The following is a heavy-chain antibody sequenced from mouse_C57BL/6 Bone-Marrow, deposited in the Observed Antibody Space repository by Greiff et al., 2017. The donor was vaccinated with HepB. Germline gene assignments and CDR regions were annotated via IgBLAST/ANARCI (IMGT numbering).Heavy chain of an antibody. CDR3: ARHEDIYYGSSSTSSFAY. V-gene: IGHV1-62-2*01. J-gene: IGHJ3*01. D-gene: IGHD1-1*01. CDR2: FYPGSGSI. CDR1: GYTFTEYT. Sequence: QVQLKESGAELVKPGASVKLSCKASGYTFTEYTIHWVKQRSGQGLEWIGWFYPGSGSIKYNEKFKDKATLTADKSSSTVYMELSRLTSEDSAVYFCARHEDIYYGSSSTSSFAYWGQGTLVTVSA.